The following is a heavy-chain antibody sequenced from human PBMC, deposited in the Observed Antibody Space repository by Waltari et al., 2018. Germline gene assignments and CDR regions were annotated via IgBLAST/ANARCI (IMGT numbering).Heavy chain of an antibody. V-gene: IGHV4-34*01. CDR3: ARAGRWLQLGGFSPHAFDI. J-gene: IGHJ3*02. CDR2: INHSGST. Sequence: KPSETLSLTCAVYGGSFSGYYWSWIRQPPGKGLEWIGEINHSGSTNYNPSLKSRVTISVDTSKNQFSLKLSSVTAEDTAVYYCARAGRWLQLGGFSPHAFDIWGQGTMVTVSS. D-gene: IGHD5-12*01. CDR1: GGSFSGYY.